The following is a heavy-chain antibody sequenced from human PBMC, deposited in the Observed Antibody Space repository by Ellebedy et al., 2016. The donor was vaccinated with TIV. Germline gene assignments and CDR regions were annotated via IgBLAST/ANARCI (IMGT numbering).Heavy chain of an antibody. CDR1: GDSISDHY. D-gene: IGHD6-19*01. CDR3: ARHSFPRSRLGLDN. V-gene: IGHV4-59*08. J-gene: IGHJ4*02. CDR2: IYSRGTT. Sequence: SETLSLTCTVSGDSISDHYWSWIRQAPGKALEWIGYIYSRGTTNSNPSLQSRVTISVDTSENQFSLNLTSVTAADTAVYFCARHSFPRSRLGLDNWGQGILVTVSS.